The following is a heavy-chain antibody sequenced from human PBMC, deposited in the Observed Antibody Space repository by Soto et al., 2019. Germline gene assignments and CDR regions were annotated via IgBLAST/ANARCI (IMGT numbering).Heavy chain of an antibody. Sequence: GGSLRLSCAASGFTFSSYAMSWVRQAPGKGLEWVSAISGSGGSTYYADSVEGRFTISRDNSKNTLYLQMNSLRAEDTAVYYCAKDVTYYDFWSGYWQDWYYYYGMDVWGQGTTVTVSS. CDR3: AKDVTYYDFWSGYWQDWYYYYGMDV. CDR1: GFTFSSYA. CDR2: ISGSGGST. D-gene: IGHD3-3*01. V-gene: IGHV3-23*01. J-gene: IGHJ6*02.